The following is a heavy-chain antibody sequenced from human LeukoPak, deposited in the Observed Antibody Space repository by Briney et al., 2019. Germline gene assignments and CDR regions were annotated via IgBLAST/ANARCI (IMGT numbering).Heavy chain of an antibody. J-gene: IGHJ4*02. CDR3: ARNPLNRGNDY. Sequence: GGSLRLSCAASGFTFSSYNMNWVRQAPGKGLEWVSSISTTSDYIYYADSLKGRFTISRDNAKNSLYLQMNSLRAEDTAVYYCARNPLNRGNDYWGQGTLVTVSS. V-gene: IGHV3-21*01. CDR2: ISTTSDYI. CDR1: GFTFSSYN. D-gene: IGHD3-10*01.